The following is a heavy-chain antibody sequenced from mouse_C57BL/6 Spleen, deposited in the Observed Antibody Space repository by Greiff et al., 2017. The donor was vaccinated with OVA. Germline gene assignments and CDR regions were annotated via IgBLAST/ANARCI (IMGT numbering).Heavy chain of an antibody. CDR2: IDPSDSYT. Sequence: QVQLQQPGAELVMPGASVKLSCKASGYTFTSYWMHWVKQRPGQGLEWIGEIDPSDSYTNYNQKFKGKSTLTVDKSSSTAYMQLSSLTSEDSAVYYGARGRGYGNYRGFDYWGQGTTLTVSS. D-gene: IGHD2-1*01. CDR3: ARGRGYGNYRGFDY. V-gene: IGHV1-69*01. J-gene: IGHJ2*01. CDR1: GYTFTSYW.